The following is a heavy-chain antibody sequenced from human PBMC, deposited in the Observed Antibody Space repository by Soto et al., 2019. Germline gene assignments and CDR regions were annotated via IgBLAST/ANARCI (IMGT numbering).Heavy chain of an antibody. CDR3: ARDLTIGMDV. CDR2: INAGNGNT. Sequence: ASVKVSCKASGYTFANYAISWVRQAPGQGLEWMGWINAGNGNTKYSQKFQGRVTITRDTSASTAYMELSSLRSEDTAVYYCARDLTIGMDVWGQGTTVTVSS. V-gene: IGHV1-3*01. J-gene: IGHJ6*02. CDR1: GYTFANYA. D-gene: IGHD3-10*01.